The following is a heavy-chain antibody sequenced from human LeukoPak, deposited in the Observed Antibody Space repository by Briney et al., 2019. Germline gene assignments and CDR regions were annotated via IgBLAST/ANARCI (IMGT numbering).Heavy chain of an antibody. D-gene: IGHD1-1*01. Sequence: PSETLSLTCTVSGGSISSFYWSWIRQHPGEGLEWVGYISNGGSTKYNPSLKSRVTISVDTSKNQLSLKLSSVTAADTAVYHCVRLQPNTGEWAFDIWGQGTMVSVSS. CDR3: VRLQPNTGEWAFDI. J-gene: IGHJ3*02. CDR1: GGSISSFY. CDR2: ISNGGST. V-gene: IGHV4-59*01.